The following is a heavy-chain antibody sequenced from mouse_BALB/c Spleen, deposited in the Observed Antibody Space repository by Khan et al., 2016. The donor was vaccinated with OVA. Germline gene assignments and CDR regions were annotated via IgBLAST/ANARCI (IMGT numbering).Heavy chain of an antibody. CDR1: GFSLTTYV. CDR2: IWCGGST. CDR3: ARNYDYDEGFAY. Sequence: QVRLQQSGPGLVQPSQSLSITCTVSGFSLTTYVVHRVRPSPGKGLELQGVIWCGGSTDYNEAFIYGLSIRKDNSKSQVFFKMNSMQANDTAIDYCARNYDYDEGFAYWGQGTLVTVSA. J-gene: IGHJ3*01. D-gene: IGHD2-4*01. V-gene: IGHV2-2*02.